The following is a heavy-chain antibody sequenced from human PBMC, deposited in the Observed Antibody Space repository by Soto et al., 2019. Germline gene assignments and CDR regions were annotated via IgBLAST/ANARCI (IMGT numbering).Heavy chain of an antibody. Sequence: GASVKVSCKASGYTFTSYGISWVRQAPGQGLEWMGWISAYNGNTNYAQKLQGRVTMTTDTSTSTAYMELRSLRSDDTAVYYCARREFITMVRGVSYYMDVWGKGTTDTVSS. J-gene: IGHJ6*03. CDR2: ISAYNGNT. V-gene: IGHV1-18*01. D-gene: IGHD3-10*01. CDR1: GYTFTSYG. CDR3: ARREFITMVRGVSYYMDV.